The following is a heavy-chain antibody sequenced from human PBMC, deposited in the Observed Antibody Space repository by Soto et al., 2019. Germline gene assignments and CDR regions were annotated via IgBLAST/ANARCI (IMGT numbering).Heavy chain of an antibody. CDR1: GFTFSSYG. J-gene: IGHJ4*02. CDR2: ISYDGSNK. Sequence: QVQLVESGGGVVQPGRSLRLSCAASGFTFSSYGVHWVRQPPGKGLEWVAAISYDGSNKHYADSVRGRFTISRDNSKIKVYLKMNSLRAEDTAVYYCAKDTYYHDTSGDYVFDNWGQGTLVTVSS. D-gene: IGHD3-22*01. V-gene: IGHV3-30*18. CDR3: AKDTYYHDTSGDYVFDN.